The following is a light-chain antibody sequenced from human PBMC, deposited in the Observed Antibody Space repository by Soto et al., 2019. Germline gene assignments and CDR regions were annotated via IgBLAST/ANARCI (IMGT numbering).Light chain of an antibody. CDR3: QQYYSYPWT. CDR1: ESISKW. V-gene: IGKV1-5*03. J-gene: IGKJ1*01. Sequence: DIQMTQSPSTLSASVGDSVTITCRATESISKWLAWYQQKPGKAPKLLIYKASDLALEGGVPSRFSGSGYGTEFTLTISSLQPDDCAHYYCQQYYSYPWTFGHGTKVEV. CDR2: KAS.